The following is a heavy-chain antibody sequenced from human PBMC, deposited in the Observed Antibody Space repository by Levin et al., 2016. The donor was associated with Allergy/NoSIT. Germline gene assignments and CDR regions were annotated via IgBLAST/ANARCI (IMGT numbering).Heavy chain of an antibody. Sequence: GGSLRLSCVTSGFNFRNSAMSWVRQAPGKGLQWVSSITTGGIGTYYADSVKGRFTISRDNSKNTVFLQLSSLRADDTAVYYCARRDNSGWYSLDYWGQGTLVTGLL. V-gene: IGHV3-23*01. J-gene: IGHJ4*02. CDR2: ITTGGIGT. CDR1: GFNFRNSA. CDR3: ARRDNSGWYSLDY. D-gene: IGHD6-19*01.